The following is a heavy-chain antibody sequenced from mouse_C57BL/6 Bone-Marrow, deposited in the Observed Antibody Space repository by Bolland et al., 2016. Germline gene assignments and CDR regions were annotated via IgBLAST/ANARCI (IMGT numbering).Heavy chain of an antibody. Sequence: HPNSGSTNYNEKFKSKATLTVDKSSSTAYMQLSSLTSEDSAVYYCERLIYSWYFDVWGTG. CDR2: HPNSGST. CDR3: ERLIYSWYFDV. V-gene: IGHV1-64*01. D-gene: IGHD2-1*01. J-gene: IGHJ1*03.